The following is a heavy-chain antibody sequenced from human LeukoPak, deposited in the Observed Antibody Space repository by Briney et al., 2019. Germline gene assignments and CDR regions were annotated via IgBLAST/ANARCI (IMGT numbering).Heavy chain of an antibody. CDR1: GYTFTSYG. Sequence: AASVTLSCNASGYTFTSYGISWGRQRPGQGLELMGWISAYNGNTNYAQKLQGRVTTNTDTSTSTAYMELRSLRSDDTAVYYCARDYYGSGSYPDYWGQGTLVTVSS. V-gene: IGHV1-18*04. J-gene: IGHJ4*02. D-gene: IGHD3-10*01. CDR2: ISAYNGNT. CDR3: ARDYYGSGSYPDY.